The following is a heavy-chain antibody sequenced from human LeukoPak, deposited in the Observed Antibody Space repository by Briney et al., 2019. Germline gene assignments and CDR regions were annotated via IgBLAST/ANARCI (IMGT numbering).Heavy chain of an antibody. V-gene: IGHV3-7*01. D-gene: IGHD3-3*02. CDR3: ARDPGFSSFDY. CDR1: EFTFSNYW. CDR2: INQDGSVK. Sequence: PGGSLRLSCAVSEFTFSNYWVTWVRQTPGKGLEFVANINQDGSVKNYVGSVKGRFTISRDNAKNSLYLQMSSLRVDDTAIYYCARDPGFSSFDYWGQGTLVTVSS. J-gene: IGHJ4*02.